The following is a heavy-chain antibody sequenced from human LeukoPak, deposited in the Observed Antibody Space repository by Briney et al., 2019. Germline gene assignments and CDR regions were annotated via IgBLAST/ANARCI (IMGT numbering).Heavy chain of an antibody. Sequence: GGSLRLSCAASGYSFSSYNMNWVRQAPGEGLEWVSVIYSSGNTYYADSVKGRFTISRDNAKNSLYLQMNSLRAEDTAVYYCARDSGSYYDAFDIWGQGTMVTVSS. V-gene: IGHV3-66*01. CDR3: ARDSGSYYDAFDI. CDR2: IYSSGNT. CDR1: GYSFSSYN. D-gene: IGHD1-26*01. J-gene: IGHJ3*02.